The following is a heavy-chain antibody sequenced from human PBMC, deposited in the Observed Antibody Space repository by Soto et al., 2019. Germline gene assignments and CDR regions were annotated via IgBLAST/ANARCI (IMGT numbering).Heavy chain of an antibody. Sequence: GGSLRLSCAASGFTFSSYAMCWVRQAPGKGLEWVSAISGSGGSTYYADSVKGRFTISRDNSKNTLYLQMNSLRAEDTAVYYCAKIRIEPSFGWFDPWGQGTLVTVSS. CDR1: GFTFSSYA. V-gene: IGHV3-23*01. J-gene: IGHJ5*02. D-gene: IGHD1-26*01. CDR3: AKIRIEPSFGWFDP. CDR2: ISGSGGST.